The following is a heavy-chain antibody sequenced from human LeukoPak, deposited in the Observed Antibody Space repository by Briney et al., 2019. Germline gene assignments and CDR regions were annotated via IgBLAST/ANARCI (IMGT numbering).Heavy chain of an antibody. CDR2: MNESGST. D-gene: IGHD1-26*01. V-gene: IGHV4-34*01. Sequence: SETLSLTCAVYGGPFTHYYWTWIRQPPGKGLEWIGEMNESGSTNYDPSLKSRVTISVDASKTHFSLNLTSVTAADTAVYYCASRIGRYLYYFGMDVWGQGTTVTVSS. CDR3: ASRIGRYLYYFGMDV. J-gene: IGHJ6*02. CDR1: GGPFTHYY.